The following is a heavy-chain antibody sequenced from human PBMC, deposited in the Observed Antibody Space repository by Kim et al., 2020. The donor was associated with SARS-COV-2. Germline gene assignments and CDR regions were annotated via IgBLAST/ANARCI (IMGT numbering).Heavy chain of an antibody. Sequence: YGPSFQGQGTISADKSISTAYLQWSSLKASDTAMYYCARRILTGYYTFDIWGQGTMVTVSS. D-gene: IGHD3-9*01. CDR3: ARRILTGYYTFDI. J-gene: IGHJ3*02. V-gene: IGHV5-51*01.